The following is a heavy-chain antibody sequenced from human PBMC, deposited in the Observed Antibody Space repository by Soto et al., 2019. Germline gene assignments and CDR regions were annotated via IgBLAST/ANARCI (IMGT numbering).Heavy chain of an antibody. CDR2: ISGSGGST. V-gene: IGHV3-23*01. D-gene: IGHD1-26*01. CDR3: AKCIQVSLSYDTYHI. Sequence: PGGSFRSSFTASGFTFSSYAMSCVRQAPGKVLELVSAISGSGGSTYYADSVKGRFTISRDTSRNTLYLQMNSMRAEDTALYDCAKCIQVSLSYDTYHIWGQGTMVPV. J-gene: IGHJ3*02. CDR1: GFTFSSYA.